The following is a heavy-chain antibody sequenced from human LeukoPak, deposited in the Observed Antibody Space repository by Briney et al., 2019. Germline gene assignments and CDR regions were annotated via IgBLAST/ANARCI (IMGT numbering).Heavy chain of an antibody. V-gene: IGHV3-33*01. CDR3: ARGSSEYSHGLDY. J-gene: IGHJ4*02. Sequence: GGSLRLSCAASGFTFSNYGIHWVRQSPGKGLEWVTVIWYDGSKKYYADSVKGRFTISRDNSKNTLYLQMGSLRGEDTAMYYCARGSSEYSHGLDYWGQGTLVTVSS. D-gene: IGHD5-18*01. CDR2: IWYDGSKK. CDR1: GFTFSNYG.